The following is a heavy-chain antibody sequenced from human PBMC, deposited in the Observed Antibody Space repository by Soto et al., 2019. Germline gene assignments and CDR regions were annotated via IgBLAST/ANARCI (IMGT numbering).Heavy chain of an antibody. D-gene: IGHD3-22*01. CDR1: CGSSSSAGYY. CDR3: ARGIVVIITGAVRAFDI. CDR2: IYYSGST. V-gene: IGHV4-30-4*01. Sequence: PXQSLSIPWTVACGSSSSAGYYWSWKRQPRGKGLELIVYIYYSGSTYYIPSLKSLVTISVDTSKNQFSLKLSSVNAAGPAVYYCARGIVVIITGAVRAFDIWGQGTMLTLSS. J-gene: IGHJ3*02.